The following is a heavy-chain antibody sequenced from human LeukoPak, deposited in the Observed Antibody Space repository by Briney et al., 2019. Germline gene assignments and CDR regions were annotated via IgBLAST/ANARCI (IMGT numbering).Heavy chain of an antibody. D-gene: IGHD5-12*01. J-gene: IGHJ4*02. CDR1: GDSVSSNSAA. CDR2: TYYRSKWYN. CDR3: AREVQSSGLFDY. Sequence: SQTLSLTCAISGDSVSSNSAAWNWIRQSPSRGLEWLGRTYYRSKWYNDYAVPVKSRITINPDPSKNQFSLQLNSVTPGDTAVYYCAREVQSSGLFDYWGREPRSPSPQ. V-gene: IGHV6-1*01.